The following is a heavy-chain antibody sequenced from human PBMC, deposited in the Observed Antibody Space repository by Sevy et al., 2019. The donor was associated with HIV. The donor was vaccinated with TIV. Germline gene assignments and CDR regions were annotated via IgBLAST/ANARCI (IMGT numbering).Heavy chain of an antibody. CDR3: AREPTPYYDFWSGRYGMDV. Sequence: SETLSLTCTVSGGSISSGDYYWSWIRQPPGKGLEWIGYIYYSGSTYYNPSLKGRVTISVDTSKNQFSLKLSSVTAADTAVYYCAREPTPYYDFWSGRYGMDVWGQGTTVTVSS. V-gene: IGHV4-30-4*01. J-gene: IGHJ6*02. CDR2: IYYSGST. D-gene: IGHD3-3*01. CDR1: GGSISSGDYY.